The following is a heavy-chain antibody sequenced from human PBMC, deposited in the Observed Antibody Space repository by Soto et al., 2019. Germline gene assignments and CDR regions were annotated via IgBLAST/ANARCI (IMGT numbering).Heavy chain of an antibody. Sequence: QVYLVQSGAEVKKPGASVKLSCKATGYTFSSYGISWVRQAPGQGLEWMGWTNTYTGDTIYAQKFQGRVSMTTDVLTTTSYMELRSLKSDDTAVYFCARFNAHCSGGTCYSDYWGQGTLVTVPS. CDR2: TNTYTGDT. D-gene: IGHD2-15*01. J-gene: IGHJ4*02. V-gene: IGHV1-18*01. CDR3: ARFNAHCSGGTCYSDY. CDR1: GYTFSSYG.